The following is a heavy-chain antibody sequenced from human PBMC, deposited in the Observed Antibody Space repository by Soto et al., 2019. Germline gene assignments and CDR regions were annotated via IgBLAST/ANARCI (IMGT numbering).Heavy chain of an antibody. D-gene: IGHD3-3*01. Sequence: SGGSLRLSCAASGFTFSSYAMSWVRQAPGKGLEWVSYISSSGSTIYYADSVKGRFTISRDNAKNSLYLQMNSLRAEDTAVYYCARGGDDFWSGYIWFDPWGQGTLVTVSS. J-gene: IGHJ5*02. CDR2: ISSSGSTI. CDR1: GFTFSSYA. V-gene: IGHV3-48*03. CDR3: ARGGDDFWSGYIWFDP.